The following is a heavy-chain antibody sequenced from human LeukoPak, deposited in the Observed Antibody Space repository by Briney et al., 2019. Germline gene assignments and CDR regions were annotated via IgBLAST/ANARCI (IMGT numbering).Heavy chain of an antibody. CDR3: AKHGQWLVGYYFDY. J-gene: IGHJ4*02. D-gene: IGHD6-19*01. CDR1: DYAIDSYP. CDR2: ISGSGGST. V-gene: IGHV3-23*01. Sequence: GGSLRLSCSASDYAIDSYPMTWVRQAPGKGLEWVSAISGSGGSTYYADSVKGRFTISRDNSKNTLYLQMNSLRAEDTAVYYCAKHGQWLVGYYFDYWGQGTLVTVSS.